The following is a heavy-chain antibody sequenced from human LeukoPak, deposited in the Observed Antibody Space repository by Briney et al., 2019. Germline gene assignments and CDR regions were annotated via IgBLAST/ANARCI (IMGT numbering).Heavy chain of an antibody. V-gene: IGHV3-23*01. CDR1: GFTSSRSA. Sequence: GGSLRLSCEASGFTSSRSAMTWVRQAPGKGLEWVSGIADNGATYYADPVKGRFIISRDNSKNTLYLQMDSLRAEDTALYFCAKVGVEFHYYYYMDVWGKGTTVAVSS. CDR2: IADNGAT. D-gene: IGHD3-3*01. CDR3: AKVGVEFHYYYYMDV. J-gene: IGHJ6*03.